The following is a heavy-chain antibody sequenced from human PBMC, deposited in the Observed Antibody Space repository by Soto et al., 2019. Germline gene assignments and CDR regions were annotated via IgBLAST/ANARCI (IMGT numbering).Heavy chain of an antibody. D-gene: IGHD3-10*01. V-gene: IGHV3-48*02. Sequence: EVQLVESGGGLVQPGGSLRLSCAASGFTFSLYSMSWVRQAPGKGVGWVSYISRSSTGIHYAVSVKGRFTIATDDATNSMHLQMNSLRDGDTAVCDSAAAVTWGLDVGGEGTTVSISS. CDR2: ISRSSTGI. J-gene: IGHJ6*04. CDR3: AAAVTWGLDV. CDR1: GFTFSLYS.